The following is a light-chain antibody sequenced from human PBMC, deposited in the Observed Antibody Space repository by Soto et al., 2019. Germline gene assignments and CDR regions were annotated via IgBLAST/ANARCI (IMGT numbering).Light chain of an antibody. CDR2: STN. V-gene: IGLV8-61*01. CDR3: VLYMGSGIWV. CDR1: SGSVSTSYY. Sequence: QTVVTQEPSFSGSPGRTVTLTCGLSSGSVSTSYYPSWYQQTPGQAPRTIIYSTNTRSSGVPDRFSGSILGNKAALTITGAQADDESDYYCVLYMGSGIWVFGGGTKVTVL. J-gene: IGLJ3*02.